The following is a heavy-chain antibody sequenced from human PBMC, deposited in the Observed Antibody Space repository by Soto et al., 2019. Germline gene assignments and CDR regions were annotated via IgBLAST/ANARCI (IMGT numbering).Heavy chain of an antibody. CDR3: ARGRYGDY. V-gene: IGHV1-18*01. Sequence: QVHLVQSGAEVKKPGASVKVSCKGSGYAFTTYGITWVRQAPGQGLEWMGWISAHNGNTNYAQKLQGRVTVTRDTSTSTADMELRGLRSDATAVYYCARGRYGDYWGQGALVTVSS. D-gene: IGHD1-1*01. J-gene: IGHJ4*02. CDR2: ISAHNGNT. CDR1: GYAFTTYG.